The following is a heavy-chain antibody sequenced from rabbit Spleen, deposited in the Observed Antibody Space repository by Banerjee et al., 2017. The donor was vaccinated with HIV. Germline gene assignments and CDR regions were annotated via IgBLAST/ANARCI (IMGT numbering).Heavy chain of an antibody. CDR2: INVLTGKA. CDR1: GFPFSDKAV. Sequence: QELVESGGGLVKPGASLTLTCKASGFPFSDKAVMCWVRQAPGKGLEWIACINVLTGKAVYASWAKGRFTISKTSSTTVTLQMTSLTVADTATYFCARDTGTSFSSYGMDLWGQGTLVTVS. J-gene: IGHJ6*01. V-gene: IGHV1S40*01. D-gene: IGHD7-1*01. CDR3: ARDTGTSFSSYGMDL.